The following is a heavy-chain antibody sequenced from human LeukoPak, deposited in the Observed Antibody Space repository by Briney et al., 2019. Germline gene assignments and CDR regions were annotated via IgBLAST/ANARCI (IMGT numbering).Heavy chain of an antibody. V-gene: IGHV4-30-4*08. D-gene: IGHD2-2*01. CDR2: IYYSGST. J-gene: IGHJ4*02. CDR1: GGSISSGDYY. CDR3: ASSRYCSSTSCHLRDY. Sequence: SQTLSLTCTVSGGSISSGDYYWSWIRQPPGKGLEWIGYIYYSGSTYYNPSLKSRVTISVDTSKNQFSLKPSSVTAADTAVYYCASSRYCSSTSCHLRDYWGQGTLVTVSS.